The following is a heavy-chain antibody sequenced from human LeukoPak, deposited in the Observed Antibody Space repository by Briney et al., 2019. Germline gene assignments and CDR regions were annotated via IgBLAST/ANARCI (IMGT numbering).Heavy chain of an antibody. CDR2: ISGSGGST. CDR3: AKYPVGYYDSSGYYYTLIS. CDR1: GFTFSSYG. J-gene: IGHJ4*02. V-gene: IGHV3-23*01. Sequence: GGTLRLSCAASGFTFSSYGMSWVRQAPGKGLEWVSAISGSGGSTYYADSVKGRFTISRDSSKNTLYLQMNSLRAEDTAVYYCAKYPVGYYDSSGYYYTLISWGQGTLVTVSS. D-gene: IGHD3-22*01.